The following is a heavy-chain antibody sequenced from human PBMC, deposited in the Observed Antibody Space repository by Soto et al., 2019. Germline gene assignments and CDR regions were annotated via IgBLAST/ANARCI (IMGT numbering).Heavy chain of an antibody. J-gene: IGHJ4*02. CDR3: TTDSYSSITVVRFDY. Sequence: HGGSMRLSCAACGFIFSNAWINWVRKVQRKGMEWVGRIKSKINGGTADYAAPVQGRFAVSRDDSKNMVFLQMNSLKTEDTGIYYFTTDSYSSITVVRFDYRGQGTVVTVSS. V-gene: IGHV3-15*07. CDR1: GFIFSNAW. D-gene: IGHD1-26*01. CDR2: IKSKINGGTA.